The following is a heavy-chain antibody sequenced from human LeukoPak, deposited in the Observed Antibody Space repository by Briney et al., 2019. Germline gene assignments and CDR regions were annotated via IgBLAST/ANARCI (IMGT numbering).Heavy chain of an antibody. J-gene: IGHJ4*02. CDR3: ARVGQTQLVLFDY. CDR1: GYNFKSYD. V-gene: IGHV1-69*13. D-gene: IGHD6-6*01. CDR2: IIPIFGTA. Sequence: SVKVSCKASGYNFKSYDINWVRQAPGQGLEWMGGIIPIFGTANYAQKFQGRVTITADESTSTAYMELSSLRSEDTAVYYCARVGQTQLVLFDYWGQGTLVTVSS.